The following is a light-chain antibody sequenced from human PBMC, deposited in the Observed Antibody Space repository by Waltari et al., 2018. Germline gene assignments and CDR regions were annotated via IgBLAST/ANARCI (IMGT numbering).Light chain of an antibody. Sequence: EIVLTQSPDFQSVTPKEQVTITCRASQSIGRSLHWYQRKPGQSPNLLIKYASQSISGVPSRFSGSGSGTDFTLTITSLEAEDAATYFCHQSSKLPITFGQVTRLEI. J-gene: IGKJ5*01. CDR3: HQSSKLPIT. CDR1: QSIGRS. CDR2: YAS. V-gene: IGKV6-21*02.